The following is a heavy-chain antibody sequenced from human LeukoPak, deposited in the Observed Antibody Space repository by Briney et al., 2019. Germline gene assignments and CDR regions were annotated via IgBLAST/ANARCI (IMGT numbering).Heavy chain of an antibody. CDR1: GFTFSSYA. J-gene: IGHJ3*02. V-gene: IGHV3-30-3*01. Sequence: SLRLSCAASGFTFSSYAMHWVRQAPGKGLEWVAVISYDGSNKYYADSVKGRFTISRDNSKNTLYLQMNSLRAEDTAVYYCAKVRGYYGSGSYLNDAFDIWGQGTMVTVSS. CDR2: ISYDGSNK. CDR3: AKVRGYYGSGSYLNDAFDI. D-gene: IGHD3-10*01.